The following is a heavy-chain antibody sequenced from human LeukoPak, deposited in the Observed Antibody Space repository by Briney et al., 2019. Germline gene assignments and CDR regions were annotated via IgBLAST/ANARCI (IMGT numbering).Heavy chain of an antibody. CDR2: IKLDGSDQ. CDR1: GFTFSWDW. J-gene: IGHJ6*04. V-gene: IGHV3-7*03. Sequence: GGSLRLSCAVSGFTFSWDWMSWVRQAPGKGLEWVANIKLDGSDQNYVDSVKGRFTISRDNAKNSSNLQMNSLRGEDTAVYYCARECGSGRCDYGMDVWGKGTTVTVSS. CDR3: ARECGSGRCDYGMDV. D-gene: IGHD3-10*01.